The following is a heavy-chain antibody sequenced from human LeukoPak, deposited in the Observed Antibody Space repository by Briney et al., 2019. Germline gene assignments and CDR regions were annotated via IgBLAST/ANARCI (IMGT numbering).Heavy chain of an antibody. Sequence: SETLSLTCTVSGYSISSGYYWAWIRQPPGKGLEWIGEINHSGSTNYNPSLKSRVTISVDTSKNQFSLKLSSVTAADTAVYYCARERWLQYLDYWGQGTLVTVSS. CDR3: ARERWLQYLDY. J-gene: IGHJ4*02. CDR2: INHSGST. V-gene: IGHV4-38-2*02. CDR1: GYSISSGYY. D-gene: IGHD5-24*01.